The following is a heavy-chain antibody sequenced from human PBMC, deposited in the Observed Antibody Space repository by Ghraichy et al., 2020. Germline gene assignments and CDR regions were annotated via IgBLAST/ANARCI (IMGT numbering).Heavy chain of an antibody. V-gene: IGHV4-59*01. Sequence: SQTLSLTCTVSGGSISSYYWSWIWQPPGKGLEWIGYIYYSGSTNYNPSLKSRVTISVDTSKNQFSLKLSSVTAADTAVYYCARDGRNYDFWRLPNGPRYYYYGMDVWGQGTTVTVSS. J-gene: IGHJ6*02. CDR2: IYYSGST. D-gene: IGHD3-3*01. CDR1: GGSISSYY. CDR3: ARDGRNYDFWRLPNGPRYYYYGMDV.